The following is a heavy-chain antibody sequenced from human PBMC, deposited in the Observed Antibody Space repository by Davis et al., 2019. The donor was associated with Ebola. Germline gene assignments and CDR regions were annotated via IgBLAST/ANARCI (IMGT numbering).Heavy chain of an antibody. J-gene: IGHJ4*02. CDR2: ISPGSGGT. D-gene: IGHD3-10*01. Sequence: ASVKVSCKTSGYTFSDYYLHWVRQAPGQGLEWMGWISPGSGGTNYAQQFQGRVTMTRDTSMRTAYMELNSLGSDDTAVYYCVRGLKSEGTYWGQGTLVTVSS. CDR1: GYTFSDYY. CDR3: VRGLKSEGTY. V-gene: IGHV1-2*02.